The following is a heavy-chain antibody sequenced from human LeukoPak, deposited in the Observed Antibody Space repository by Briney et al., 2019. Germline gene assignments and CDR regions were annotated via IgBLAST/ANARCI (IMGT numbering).Heavy chain of an antibody. CDR1: GGSISSSY. CDR2: IYYSGTT. J-gene: IGHJ6*03. V-gene: IGHV4-59*12. Sequence: SETLSLTCTVSGGSISSSYWSWIRQPPGKGLDCIGYIYYSGTTNYNPSLKSRVTISLDTSKNQFSLKLTSVTAADTAVYYCARFNWEPNYYYYYYMDVWGKGTTVTVSS. CDR3: ARFNWEPNYYYYYYMDV. D-gene: IGHD7-27*01.